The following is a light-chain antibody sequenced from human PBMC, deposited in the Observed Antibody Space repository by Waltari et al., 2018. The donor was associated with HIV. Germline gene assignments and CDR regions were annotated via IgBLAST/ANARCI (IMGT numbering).Light chain of an antibody. Sequence: NFMLTQPHSVSKSPGNTGTSSVPRTRGPFASNYLHCYQQRPGSSPTTVIYQDNQRPSGVPDRFSGSIDSSSNSASLTISGLKTEDEADYYCQSYDSNNHVLFGGGTKLTVL. CDR1: RGPFASNY. CDR2: QDN. J-gene: IGLJ2*01. V-gene: IGLV6-57*01. CDR3: QSYDSNNHVL.